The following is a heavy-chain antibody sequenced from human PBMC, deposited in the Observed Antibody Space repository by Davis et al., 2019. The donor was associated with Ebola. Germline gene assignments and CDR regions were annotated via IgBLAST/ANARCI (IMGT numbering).Heavy chain of an antibody. CDR1: GYTFTSYG. D-gene: IGHD2-2*01. Sequence: SVKVSCKASGYTFTSYGISWVRQAPGQGLEWMGRIIPILGIANYAQKFQGRVTITADKSASTAYMELSSLRSEDTAVYYCASDIVVVPAATYGMDVWGQGTTVTVSS. V-gene: IGHV1-69*04. CDR2: IIPILGIA. J-gene: IGHJ6*02. CDR3: ASDIVVVPAATYGMDV.